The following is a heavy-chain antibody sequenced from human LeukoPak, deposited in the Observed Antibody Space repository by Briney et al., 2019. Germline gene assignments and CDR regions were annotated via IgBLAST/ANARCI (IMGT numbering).Heavy chain of an antibody. CDR1: GGSFSGYY. CDR3: ARLPAPRITMVRGVTPPDV. J-gene: IGHJ6*02. CDR2: INHRGST. V-gene: IGHV4-34*01. D-gene: IGHD3-10*01. Sequence: SETLSLTCAVYGGSFSGYYWSWIRQPPGKGLEWIGEINHRGSTNYNPSLKSRVTISVDTSKNQFSLKLSSVTAADTAVYYCARLPAPRITMVRGVTPPDVWGQGTTVTVSS.